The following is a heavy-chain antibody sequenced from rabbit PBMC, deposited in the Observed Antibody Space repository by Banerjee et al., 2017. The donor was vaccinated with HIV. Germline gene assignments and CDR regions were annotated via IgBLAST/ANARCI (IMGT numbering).Heavy chain of an antibody. D-gene: IGHD6-1*01. CDR3: ARRDSNVDGGAYNL. CDR1: GFSFNGFSFNGGYD. V-gene: IGHV1S40*01. J-gene: IGHJ4*01. Sequence: QSLEESGGGLVKPGASLTLTCKASGFSFNGFSFNGGYDMCWVRQAPGKGLEWVACAYAGSSGSTYSATWAKGRFTISKTSSTTVTLQVTSLTVADTATYFCARRDSNVDGGAYNLWGQGTLVTVS. CDR2: AYAGSSGST.